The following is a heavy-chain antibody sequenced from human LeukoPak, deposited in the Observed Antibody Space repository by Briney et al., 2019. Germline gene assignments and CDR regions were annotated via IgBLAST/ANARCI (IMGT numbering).Heavy chain of an antibody. CDR3: ARFKSLGISSTSCYPDY. CDR1: GFTFSSYG. J-gene: IGHJ4*02. Sequence: GGSLRLSCAASGFTFSSYGMHWVRQAPGKGLEWVAVIWYDGSNKYYADSVKGRFTISRDNSKNTLYLQMNSLRAEDTAVYYCARFKSLGISSTSCYPDYWGQGTLVTVSS. V-gene: IGHV3-33*01. D-gene: IGHD2-2*01. CDR2: IWYDGSNK.